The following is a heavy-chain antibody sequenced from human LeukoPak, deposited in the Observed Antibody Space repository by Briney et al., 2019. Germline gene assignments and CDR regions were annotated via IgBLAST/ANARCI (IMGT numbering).Heavy chain of an antibody. CDR2: IYYSGST. V-gene: IGHV4-59*12. CDR1: CGSISSYY. Sequence: SETLSLTCTVSCGSISSYYCSWIRQPPGKGLEWIGYIYYSGSTNYNPSVTSRVTISVDTSKNQFSLKLSSVTAADTAVYYCARESPATVTTSGHYFDYWGQGTLVTVSS. D-gene: IGHD4-11*01. J-gene: IGHJ4*02. CDR3: ARESPATVTTSGHYFDY.